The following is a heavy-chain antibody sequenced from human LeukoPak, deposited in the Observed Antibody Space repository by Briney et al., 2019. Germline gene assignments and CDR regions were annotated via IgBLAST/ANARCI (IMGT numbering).Heavy chain of an antibody. D-gene: IGHD4-17*01. J-gene: IGHJ4*02. CDR2: ISSSSLYI. V-gene: IGHV3-21*01. Sequence: GGSLRLSCAASGFTVSSNYMNWVRQAPGKGLEWVSSISSSSLYIYYADSVKGRFTISRDNAKNSLYLQMNSLRAEDTAVYYCARIPTVTFFDYWGQGTLVTVSS. CDR3: ARIPTVTFFDY. CDR1: GFTVSSNY.